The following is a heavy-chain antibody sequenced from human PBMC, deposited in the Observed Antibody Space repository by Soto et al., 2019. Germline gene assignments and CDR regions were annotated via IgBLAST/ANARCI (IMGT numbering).Heavy chain of an antibody. J-gene: IGHJ4*02. CDR2: IYNSWST. CDR1: GGSISSGGYY. V-gene: IGHV4-31*03. Sequence: SETLSLTCTVSGGSISSGGYYWSWIRQQPGKGLEWIGYIYNSWSTYYNPSLKSRVTISVDTSKNPFSLKLSSVTAADTAVYYCAREAPVAGRRGFDYWGQGTLVTVSS. D-gene: IGHD6-19*01. CDR3: AREAPVAGRRGFDY.